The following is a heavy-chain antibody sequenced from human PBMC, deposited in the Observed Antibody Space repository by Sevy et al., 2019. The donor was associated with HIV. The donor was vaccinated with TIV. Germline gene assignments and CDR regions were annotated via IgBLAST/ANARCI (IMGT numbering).Heavy chain of an antibody. CDR1: GFNFSSYG. V-gene: IGHV3-30*18. CDR3: AKDRLGNYYYYGMDV. CDR2: ISYDGSNK. J-gene: IGHJ6*02. Sequence: GGSLRLSCAASGFNFSSYGMHWVRQAPGKGLEWVAVISYDGSNKYYADSVKGRFTISRDNSKNTLYLQMNSLRAEDTAVYYCAKDRLGNYYYYGMDVWGQGTTVTVSS. D-gene: IGHD1-1*01.